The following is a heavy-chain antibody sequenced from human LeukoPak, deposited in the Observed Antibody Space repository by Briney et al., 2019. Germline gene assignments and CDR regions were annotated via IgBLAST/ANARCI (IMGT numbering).Heavy chain of an antibody. J-gene: IGHJ5*02. CDR3: AKVGSGGARFDP. V-gene: IGHV4-39*01. CDR1: GGSISSDRDY. D-gene: IGHD1-26*01. CDR2: IYYSGST. Sequence: KPSETLSLTCTVSGGSISSDRDYWGWIRQPPGRGLEWIGSIYYSGSTHHNPSLKSRVTISADTSKNQYSLRLSSVTAADTAVYYCAKVGSGGARFDPWGQGTLVTVSS.